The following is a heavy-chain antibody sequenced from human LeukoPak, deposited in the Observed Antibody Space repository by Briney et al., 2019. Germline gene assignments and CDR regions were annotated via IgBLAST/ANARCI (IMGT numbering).Heavy chain of an antibody. Sequence: QLGGPLRLSYAGSRFTFSSYEMNWVRQAPGKGLEWVSYISGSGGTIYYADSVKGRFTISRDNAENALYLQMNSLRAEDTAVYYCARGGFLEGDAFDIWGQGTIPTVSS. V-gene: IGHV3-48*03. CDR2: ISGSGGTI. CDR3: ARGGFLEGDAFDI. J-gene: IGHJ3*02. CDR1: RFTFSSYE. D-gene: IGHD3-3*01.